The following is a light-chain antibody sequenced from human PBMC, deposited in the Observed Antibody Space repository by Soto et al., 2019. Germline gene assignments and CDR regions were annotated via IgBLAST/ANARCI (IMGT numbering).Light chain of an antibody. V-gene: IGKV3-15*01. CDR1: QSVTIN. Sequence: EVVMTQSPVTLSLSPGDRVTLSCRASQSVTINLAWYQQKPGQAPRLLIYGASTRATGIPARFSGSGSGTDFTLTISSLQSEDFAVYYCQQYNDWTSFGGGTKVEI. J-gene: IGKJ4*01. CDR3: QQYNDWTS. CDR2: GAS.